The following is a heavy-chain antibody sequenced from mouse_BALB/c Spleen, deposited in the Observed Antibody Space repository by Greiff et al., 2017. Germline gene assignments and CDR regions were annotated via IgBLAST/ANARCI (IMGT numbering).Heavy chain of an antibody. V-gene: IGHV5-17*02. CDR2: ISSGSSTI. Sequence: EVKVEESGGGLVQPGGSRKLSCAASGFTFSSFGMHWVRQAPEKGLEWVAYISSGSSTIYYADTVKGRFTISRDNPKNTLFLQMTSLRSEDTAMYYCARDGYADYYAMDYWGQGTSVTVSS. CDR3: ARDGYADYYAMDY. CDR1: GFTFSSFG. J-gene: IGHJ4*01. D-gene: IGHD1-2*01.